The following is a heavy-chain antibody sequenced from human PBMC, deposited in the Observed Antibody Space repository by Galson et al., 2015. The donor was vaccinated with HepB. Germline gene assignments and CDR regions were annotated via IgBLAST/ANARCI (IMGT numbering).Heavy chain of an antibody. V-gene: IGHV1-18*04. CDR1: GYTFTSYA. D-gene: IGHD3-9*01. CDR3: ARGGDYDLLTGYLYFDF. CDR2: ISVYSGNT. Sequence: SVKVSCKVSGYTFTSYAIGWLRQAPGQGLEWMGWISVYSGNTDYAQKLRDRVTMTADTFTGTAYMELRSLRSDDTAVYYCARGGDYDLLTGYLYFDFWGQGSLVTVSS. J-gene: IGHJ4*02.